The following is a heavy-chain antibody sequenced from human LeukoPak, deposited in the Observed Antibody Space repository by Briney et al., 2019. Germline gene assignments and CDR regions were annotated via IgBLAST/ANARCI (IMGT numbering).Heavy chain of an antibody. CDR1: GGTFSSYA. D-gene: IGHD6-13*01. J-gene: IGHJ3*02. V-gene: IGHV1-69*05. Sequence: SVKVSCKASGGTFSSYAISWVRQAPGQGLEWMGGIIPIFGTANYAQKFQGRVTITTDESTSTAYMALSSLRCEDTADNYCSRRMYSTAFDIWGQGIMVTVSS. CDR2: IIPIFGTA. CDR3: SRRMYSTAFDI.